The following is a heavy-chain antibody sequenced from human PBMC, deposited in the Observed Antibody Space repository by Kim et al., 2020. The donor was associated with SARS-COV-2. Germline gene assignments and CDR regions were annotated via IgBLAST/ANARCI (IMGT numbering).Heavy chain of an antibody. V-gene: IGHV1-69*13. CDR2: IIHIFGTA. CDR1: VCTFSSYA. J-gene: IGHJ4*02. D-gene: IGHD1-26*01. Sequence: SVKVSCKASVCTFSSYAISWVRQAPGQGLEWMGGIIHIFGTANYAQKFQGRVTITADESTSTAYMELSSLRSEDTAVYYCAGPSGSYPYYFDYWGQGTLVTVSS. CDR3: AGPSGSYPYYFDY.